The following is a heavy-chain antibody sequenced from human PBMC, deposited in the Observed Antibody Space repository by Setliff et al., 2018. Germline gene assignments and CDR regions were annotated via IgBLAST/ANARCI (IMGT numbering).Heavy chain of an antibody. D-gene: IGHD3-22*01. CDR3: ARDPHYDPTYSLPGHAFDF. CDR2: LFDGGSA. Sequence: PSETLSLTCAVSGYSISNGFYWGWIRQSPVKGLEWIGSLFDGGSAYYSPSLKSRASISLDASKNQFALKLTSATAADTAVYYCARDPHYDPTYSLPGHAFDFWGQGIMVTAS. V-gene: IGHV4-38-2*02. CDR1: GYSISNGFY. J-gene: IGHJ3*01.